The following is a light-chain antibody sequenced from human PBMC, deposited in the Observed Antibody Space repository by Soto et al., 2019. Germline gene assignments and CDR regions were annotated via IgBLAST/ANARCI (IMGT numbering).Light chain of an antibody. Sequence: QSALTQPASVSGSPGQSITISCAGTSSDAADYKYVSWYQHHPGKAPKLMIYEVSNRPSGVSNRFSGSKSGNTASLTISGLQPEDEADYYCSSDTRRTTLLFGGGTKLTVL. J-gene: IGLJ2*01. CDR1: SSDAADYKY. V-gene: IGLV2-14*01. CDR3: SSDTRRTTLL. CDR2: EVS.